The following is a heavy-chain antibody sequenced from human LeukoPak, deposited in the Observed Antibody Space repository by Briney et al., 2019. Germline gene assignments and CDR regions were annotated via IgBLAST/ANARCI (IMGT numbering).Heavy chain of an antibody. J-gene: IGHJ4*02. CDR2: IWYDGSNK. V-gene: IGHV3-33*08. CDR3: ARDLPVYYDSSGSPLLDY. Sequence: AGGSLRLSCAASGFTFSSYAMSWVRQAPGKGLEWVAVIWYDGSNKYYADSVKGRFTISRDNSKNTLYLQMNSLRAEDTAVYYCARDLPVYYDSSGSPLLDYWGQGTLVTVSS. D-gene: IGHD3-22*01. CDR1: GFTFSSYA.